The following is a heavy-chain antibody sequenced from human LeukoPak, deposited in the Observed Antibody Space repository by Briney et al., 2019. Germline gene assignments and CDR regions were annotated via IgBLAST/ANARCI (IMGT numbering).Heavy chain of an antibody. Sequence: PSETLSLTCAVYGGSFSGYYWSWIRQPPGKGLEWIGYIYYSGSTNYNPSLKSRVTISVDTTKNQFSLKLSSVTAADTAVYYCAGSFIRWLDSSGYYYGDLGFDYWGQGTLVTVSS. V-gene: IGHV4-59*01. CDR1: GGSFSGYY. CDR3: AGSFIRWLDSSGYYYGDLGFDY. CDR2: IYYSGST. J-gene: IGHJ4*02. D-gene: IGHD3-22*01.